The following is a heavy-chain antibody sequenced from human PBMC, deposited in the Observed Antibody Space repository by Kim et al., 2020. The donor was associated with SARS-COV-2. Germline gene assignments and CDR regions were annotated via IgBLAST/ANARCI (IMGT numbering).Heavy chain of an antibody. CDR2: IYYSGST. CDR3: ARSVPAAPWLPVPGAEYFQH. J-gene: IGHJ1*01. D-gene: IGHD2-2*01. CDR1: GGSISSYY. Sequence: SETLSLTCTVSGGSISSYYWSWIRQPPGKGLEWIGYIYYSGSTNYNPSLKSRVTISVDTSKNQFSLKLSSVTAADTAVYYCARSVPAAPWLPVPGAEYFQHWGQGTLVTVSS. V-gene: IGHV4-59*01.